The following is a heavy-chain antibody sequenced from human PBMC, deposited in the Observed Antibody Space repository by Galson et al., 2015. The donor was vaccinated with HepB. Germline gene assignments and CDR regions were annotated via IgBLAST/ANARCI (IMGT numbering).Heavy chain of an antibody. Sequence: SLRLSCAASGFTFSSYSMNWVRQAPGKGLEWVSSISSSSSYIYYADSVKGRFTISRDNAKNSLYLQMNSLRAEDTAVYYCARDRPPWFGETYYFDYWGQGTLVTVSS. CDR3: ARDRPPWFGETYYFDY. J-gene: IGHJ4*02. CDR2: ISSSSSYI. V-gene: IGHV3-21*01. CDR1: GFTFSSYS. D-gene: IGHD3-10*01.